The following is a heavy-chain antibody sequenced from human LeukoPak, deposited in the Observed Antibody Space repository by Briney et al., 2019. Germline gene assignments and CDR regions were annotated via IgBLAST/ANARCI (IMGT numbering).Heavy chain of an antibody. V-gene: IGHV4-34*01. CDR2: INHSGST. CDR3: ARGVARTYYSDTSGYAAADY. D-gene: IGHD3-22*01. J-gene: IGHJ4*02. CDR1: GESFSGYY. Sequence: SETLSLTCAVYGESFSGYYWSWIRQPPGKGLEWIGEINHSGSTNYNPSLKSRVTISVDTSKNQFSLKLSSATAADTAVYYCARGVARTYYSDTSGYAAADYWGQGTLVTVSS.